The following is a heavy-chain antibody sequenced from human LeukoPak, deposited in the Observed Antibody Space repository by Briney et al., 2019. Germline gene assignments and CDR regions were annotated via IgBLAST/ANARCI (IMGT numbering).Heavy chain of an antibody. Sequence: GGSLRLSCAASGFTFSSYGMHWFRQAPGKGLEWVAFIRYDGSNKYYADSVKGRFTISRDNSKNTLYLQMNSLRAEDTAVYYCAKDTLRATVVTRYYYYYYMDVWGKGTTVTVSS. D-gene: IGHD4-23*01. CDR2: IRYDGSNK. V-gene: IGHV3-30*02. CDR3: AKDTLRATVVTRYYYYYYMDV. J-gene: IGHJ6*03. CDR1: GFTFSSYG.